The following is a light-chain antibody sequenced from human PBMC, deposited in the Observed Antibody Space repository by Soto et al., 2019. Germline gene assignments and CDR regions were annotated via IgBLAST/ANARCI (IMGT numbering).Light chain of an antibody. Sequence: EIVLTQSPATLSLSPGERAILSCRASQSVSSNYLGWYQQKPGQAPRLLIYDTSKRATGIPARFSGSGSGTDFALPISSLEPEDFAVYYCLQRSTFWTFGRGTRVDIK. V-gene: IGKV3-11*01. CDR2: DTS. CDR3: LQRSTFWT. J-gene: IGKJ1*01. CDR1: QSVSSNY.